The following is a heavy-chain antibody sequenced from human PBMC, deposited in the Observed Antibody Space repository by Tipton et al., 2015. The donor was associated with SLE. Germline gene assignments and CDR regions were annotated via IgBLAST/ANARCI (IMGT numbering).Heavy chain of an antibody. Sequence: GSLRLSCAASGFTFSSYSMNWVRRAPGKGLEWVSSISSSSSYIYYADSVKGRFTISRDNAKNSLYLQMNSLRAEDTAVYYCARDWYGDYFDYWGQGTLVTVSS. D-gene: IGHD4-17*01. V-gene: IGHV3-21*01. CDR2: ISSSSSYI. J-gene: IGHJ4*02. CDR3: ARDWYGDYFDY. CDR1: GFTFSSYS.